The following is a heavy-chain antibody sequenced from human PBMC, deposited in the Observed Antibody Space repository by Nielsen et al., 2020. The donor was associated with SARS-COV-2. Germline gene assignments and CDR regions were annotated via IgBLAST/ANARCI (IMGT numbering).Heavy chain of an antibody. J-gene: IGHJ6*02. CDR1: GFTVSSNY. D-gene: IGHD6-6*01. Sequence: GESLKISCAASGFTVSSNYMSWVRQAPGKGLEWVSVIYSGGSTYYADSVKGRFTISRDNSKNTLYLQMNSLRAEDTAVYYCARGGSSSSPPGLYGMDVWGQGTTVTVSS. CDR2: IYSGGST. CDR3: ARGGSSSSPPGLYGMDV. V-gene: IGHV3-53*05.